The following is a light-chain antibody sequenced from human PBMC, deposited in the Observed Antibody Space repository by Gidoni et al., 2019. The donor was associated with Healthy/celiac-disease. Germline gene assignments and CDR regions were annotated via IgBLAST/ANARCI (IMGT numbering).Light chain of an antibody. CDR2: DAS. Sequence: ESVLTQSPATLSLSPGERPTLSRRASQRVSSYLAWYQQKLGQAPKLLIYDASNRATGIPARFSGSGSWTGFTLTISSLEPEDFAVYYCQQRSNWQVTFGGGTKVEIK. CDR1: QRVSSY. V-gene: IGKV3-11*01. CDR3: QQRSNWQVT. J-gene: IGKJ4*01.